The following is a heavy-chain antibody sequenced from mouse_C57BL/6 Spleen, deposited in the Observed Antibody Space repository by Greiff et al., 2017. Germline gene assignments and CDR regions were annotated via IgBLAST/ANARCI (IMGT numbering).Heavy chain of an antibody. CDR3: ARSDYYGSRFAY. J-gene: IGHJ3*01. Sequence: QVQLQQPGAELVRPGSSVKLSCKASGYTFTSYWMDWVKQRPGQGLEWIGNIYPSDSETHYNQKFKDKATLTVDKSSSTAYMQLSSLTSEDSAVYYCARSDYYGSRFAYWGQGTLVTVSA. CDR1: GYTFTSYW. V-gene: IGHV1-61*01. CDR2: IYPSDSET. D-gene: IGHD1-1*01.